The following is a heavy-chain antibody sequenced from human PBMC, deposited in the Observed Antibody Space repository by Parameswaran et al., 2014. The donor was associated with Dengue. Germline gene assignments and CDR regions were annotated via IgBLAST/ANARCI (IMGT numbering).Heavy chain of an antibody. CDR3: ARVAGLWFGELLGYYYYGMDV. CDR2: IYTSGST. J-gene: IGHJ6*02. Sequence: RWIRQPPGKGLEWIGRIYTSGSTNYNPSLKSRVTISVDTSKNQFSLKLSSVTAADTAVYYCARVAGLWFGELLGYYYYGMDVWGQGTTVTVSS. V-gene: IGHV4-61*02. D-gene: IGHD3-10*01.